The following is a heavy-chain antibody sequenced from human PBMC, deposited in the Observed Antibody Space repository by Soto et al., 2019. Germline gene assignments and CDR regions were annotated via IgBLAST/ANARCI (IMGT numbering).Heavy chain of an antibody. CDR3: AKGNLYWGGWTGFSASDL. J-gene: IGHJ3*01. Sequence: PGGSLRLSCVASGFTFSSYAMNWVRQAPGKGLDWVSGVSGSGGDTYYADSVNGRFTISRDNSRNTLFLQMNSLTAGDTALYYFAKGNLYWGGWTGFSASDLWGQGTMVTVSS. CDR2: VSGSGGDT. CDR1: GFTFSSYA. V-gene: IGHV3-23*01. D-gene: IGHD2-21*01.